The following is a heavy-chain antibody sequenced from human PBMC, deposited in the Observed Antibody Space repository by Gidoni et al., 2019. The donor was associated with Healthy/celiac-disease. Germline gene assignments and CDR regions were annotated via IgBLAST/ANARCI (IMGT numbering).Heavy chain of an antibody. CDR2: ISSSSSTI. Sequence: EVQLVESGGGLVQPGGSLRLSCAASGLTFSSYSMNWVRQAPGKGLEWVSYISSSSSTIYYADSVKGRFTISRDNAKNSLYLQRNSLRDEDTAVYYCARGGVEGCDPWGQGTLVTVSS. D-gene: IGHD3-10*01. J-gene: IGHJ5*02. CDR1: GLTFSSYS. V-gene: IGHV3-48*02. CDR3: ARGGVEGCDP.